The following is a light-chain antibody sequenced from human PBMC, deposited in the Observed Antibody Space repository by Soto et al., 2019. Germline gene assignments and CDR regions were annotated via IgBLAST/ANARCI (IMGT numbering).Light chain of an antibody. CDR2: STS. CDR1: QRITIY. CDR3: QQSYKTPYT. J-gene: IGKJ5*01. V-gene: IGKV1-39*01. Sequence: ESQATQRPPSPSAYFGVRVTTTCLASQRITIYLNWYQQKPGKAPNLLIYSTSTLHSGVPSRFSGSGSGTDFTLTISSLQPEDFATYYCQQSYKTPYTLGHRTRLEIK.